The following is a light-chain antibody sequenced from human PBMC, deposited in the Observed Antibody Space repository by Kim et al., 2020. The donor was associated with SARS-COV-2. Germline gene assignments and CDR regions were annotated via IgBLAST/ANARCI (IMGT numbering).Light chain of an antibody. J-gene: IGKJ1*01. CDR1: QRISSY. CDR2: AAS. V-gene: IGKV1-39*01. Sequence: ACLGDKVAFTCRARQRISSYLDWYQQRPGKAPKLLTYAASTLQSGVPSRFGGSGSGTDFTLTISSLQPEDIATYYCQESYNTPPTFGQGTKVDIK. CDR3: QESYNTPPT.